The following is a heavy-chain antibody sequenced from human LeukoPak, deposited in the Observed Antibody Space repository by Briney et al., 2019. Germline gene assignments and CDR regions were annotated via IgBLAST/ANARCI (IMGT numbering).Heavy chain of an antibody. CDR2: INPNSGGT. D-gene: IGHD2-8*01. J-gene: IGHJ4*02. V-gene: IGHV1-2*02. CDR3: ARDPPYCTNGVCSAFDY. CDR1: GYTFTGYY. Sequence: ASVKVSCKASGYTFTGYYMHWVRQAPGQGLEWMGWINPNSGGTNYAQKFQGRVTMTRDTSISTAYMELSRLRSDDTAAYYCARDPPYCTNGVCSAFDYWGQGTLVTVSS.